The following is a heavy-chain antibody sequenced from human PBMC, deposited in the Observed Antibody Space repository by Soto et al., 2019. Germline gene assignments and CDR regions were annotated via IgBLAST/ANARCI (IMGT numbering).Heavy chain of an antibody. D-gene: IGHD2-15*01. J-gene: IGHJ3*02. CDR2: ISYDGSNK. Sequence: GGSLRLSCAASGFTFSSYAMHWVRQAPGKGLEWVAVISYDGSNKYYADSVKGRFAISRDNSKHTLYLQMNSLRAEDTAVYYCARDGYCSGGSCYSGGLSAFDIWGQGTMVTVSS. V-gene: IGHV3-30*09. CDR3: ARDGYCSGGSCYSGGLSAFDI. CDR1: GFTFSSYA.